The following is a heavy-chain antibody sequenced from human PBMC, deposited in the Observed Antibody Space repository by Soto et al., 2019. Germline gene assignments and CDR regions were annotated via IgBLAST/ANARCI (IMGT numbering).Heavy chain of an antibody. D-gene: IGHD6-19*01. CDR1: GFTFSSYG. Sequence: EAQLLESGGGLVQPGGSLRLSCAASGFTFSSYGMSWVRQAPGKGLEWVSGISGSGGSTYYAESMKGRFTISRDNSKNTLYLQMNSLRAEDTAVYYCAKDRGEGAVAVPYYFDYWGQGTLVTVSS. V-gene: IGHV3-23*01. J-gene: IGHJ4*02. CDR2: ISGSGGST. CDR3: AKDRGEGAVAVPYYFDY.